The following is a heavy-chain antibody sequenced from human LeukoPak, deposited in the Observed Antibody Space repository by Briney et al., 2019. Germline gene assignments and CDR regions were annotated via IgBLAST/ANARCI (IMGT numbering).Heavy chain of an antibody. V-gene: IGHV7-4-1*02. J-gene: IGHJ3*02. CDR2: IRTSTGSP. CDR3: ARDLDSAAFDI. CDR1: GYTFTSYA. D-gene: IGHD2-15*01. Sequence: GASVTVSFKASGYTFTSYAINWVRQAPGQGLEYMGWIRTSTGSPTYAQGFTGRFVFSLDTSVNTAYLQISSLKAEDTAVYYCARDLDSAAFDIWGQGTMVTVSS.